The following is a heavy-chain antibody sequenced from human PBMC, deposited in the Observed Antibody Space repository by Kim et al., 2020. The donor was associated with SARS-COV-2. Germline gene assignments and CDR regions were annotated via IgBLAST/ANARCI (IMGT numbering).Heavy chain of an antibody. CDR2: INPNSGGT. CDR1: GYTFTGYY. D-gene: IGHD1-26*01. V-gene: IGHV1-2*06. CDR3: AGSVGANELGHYYYGMDV. J-gene: IGHJ6*02. Sequence: ASVKVSCKASGYTFTGYYMHWVRQAPGQGLEWMGRINPNSGGTNYAQKFQGRVTMTRDTSISTAYMELSRLRSDDTAVYYRAGSVGANELGHYYYGMDVWGQGTTGTVSS.